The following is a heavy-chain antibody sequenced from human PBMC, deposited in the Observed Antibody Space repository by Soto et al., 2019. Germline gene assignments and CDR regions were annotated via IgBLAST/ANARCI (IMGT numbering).Heavy chain of an antibody. Sequence: SESLSLTCTVSGGSVSSGSYYWSWIRQPPGKGLEWFGYIYYSGSTNYNPSLKSRVTISVDTSKNQFSLTLSSVTTADTAVYYWARDDYGDGPYYWGQGTLVTVSS. CDR2: IYYSGST. CDR3: ARDDYGDGPYY. V-gene: IGHV4-61*01. J-gene: IGHJ4*02. CDR1: GGSVSSGSYY. D-gene: IGHD4-17*01.